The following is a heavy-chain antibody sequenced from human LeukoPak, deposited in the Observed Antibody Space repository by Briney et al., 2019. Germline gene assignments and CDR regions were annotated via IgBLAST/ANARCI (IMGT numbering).Heavy chain of an antibody. CDR2: ISSNGGST. J-gene: IGHJ5*02. D-gene: IGHD3-22*01. CDR3: VKDRGSSGWFDS. Sequence: GSLRLSCSASGFTFSSYAMHWVRQAPGKGLKYVSAISSNGGSTYYADSMKGRFTISRDNSKDTLFLQMSSLRAEDTAVYYCVKDRGSSGWFDSWGQGTLVTVSS. V-gene: IGHV3-64D*09. CDR1: GFTFSSYA.